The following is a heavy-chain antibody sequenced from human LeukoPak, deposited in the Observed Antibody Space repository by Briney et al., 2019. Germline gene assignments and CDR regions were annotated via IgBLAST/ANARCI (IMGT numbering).Heavy chain of an antibody. J-gene: IGHJ4*02. CDR2: IYYSGNT. V-gene: IGHV4-30-4*01. D-gene: IGHD3-22*01. CDR3: ARGYYESSGYYMLR. CDR1: GGSINSGDYY. Sequence: SETLSLTCTVSGGSINSGDYYWSWIRQPPGKGLEWIGYIYYSGNTDYNPSLKSRVTISVDRSKNQFSLNLSSVTAADTAMYYCARGYYESSGYYMLRWGQGTLVTVSS.